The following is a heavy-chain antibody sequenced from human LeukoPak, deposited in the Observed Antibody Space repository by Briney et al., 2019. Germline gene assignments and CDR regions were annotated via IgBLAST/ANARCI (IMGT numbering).Heavy chain of an antibody. CDR2: INPGGGST. J-gene: IGHJ4*02. D-gene: IGHD3-16*01. CDR3: ARDASIMIRFGGVWLDY. Sequence: ASVKVSCKASGCSFTSYYMHWVRQAPGQGPEWMGIINPGGGSTTYAQKFQGRVTVTRDTSTSTVYMELSSLRSEDTAVYYCARDASIMIRFGGVWLDYWGQETLVTVSS. V-gene: IGHV1-46*01. CDR1: GCSFTSYY.